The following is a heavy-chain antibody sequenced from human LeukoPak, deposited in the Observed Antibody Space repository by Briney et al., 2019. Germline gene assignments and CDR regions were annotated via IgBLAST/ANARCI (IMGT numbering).Heavy chain of an antibody. Sequence: SVKVSCKASGGTFTSYAISWVRQAPGQGLEWMGGIIPIFGTANYAQKFQGRVTITADESTSTAYMELSSLRSEDTAVYYCASQPYYYDSSGYYEGASMYYYYYMDVWGKGTTVTVSS. V-gene: IGHV1-69*13. CDR1: GGTFTSYA. CDR3: ASQPYYYDSSGYYEGASMYYYYYMDV. CDR2: IIPIFGTA. D-gene: IGHD3-22*01. J-gene: IGHJ6*03.